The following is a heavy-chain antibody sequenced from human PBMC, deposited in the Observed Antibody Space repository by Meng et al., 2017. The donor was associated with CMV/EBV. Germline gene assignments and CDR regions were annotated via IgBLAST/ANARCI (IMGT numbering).Heavy chain of an antibody. D-gene: IGHD3-22*01. Sequence: GGSLRPSCAASGFTFSAYYMNWVRQAPGKGLEWVSSISSSSTIYYADSVKGRFTISRDNAKNSLYLQMNSLRAEDTAVYYCARGITMIVVVIAPNAFDIWGQGTMVTVSS. J-gene: IGHJ3*02. CDR2: ISSSSTI. V-gene: IGHV3-69-1*02. CDR3: ARGITMIVVVIAPNAFDI. CDR1: GFTFSAYY.